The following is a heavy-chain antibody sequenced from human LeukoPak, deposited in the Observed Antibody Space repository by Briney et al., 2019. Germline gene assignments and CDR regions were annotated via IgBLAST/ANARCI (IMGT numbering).Heavy chain of an antibody. V-gene: IGHV1-18*01. CDR1: GYTFTSYG. CDR2: ISACNGNT. Sequence: ASVKVSCKASGYTFTSYGISWVRQAPGQGLEWMGWISACNGNTNYAQKLQGRVTMTTDTSTSTAYMELRSLRSDDTAVYYCARGGGLAYCGGDCHFDYWGQGTLVTVSS. J-gene: IGHJ4*02. D-gene: IGHD2-21*02. CDR3: ARGGGLAYCGGDCHFDY.